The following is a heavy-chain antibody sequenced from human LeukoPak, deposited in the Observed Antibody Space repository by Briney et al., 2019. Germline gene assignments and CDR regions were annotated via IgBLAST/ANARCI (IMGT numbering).Heavy chain of an antibody. J-gene: IGHJ4*02. D-gene: IGHD3-22*01. CDR2: IYWDDDK. Sequence: SGPTLVNPTQTLTLTCTFSGFLLSTSGVGVGWIRQPPGKALEWLAPIYWDDDKRYSPSLKSRLTITKDTSKNQVVLTMTNMDPVDTATYYCAQQAPDYYDSSGYWYYWGQGTLVTVSS. V-gene: IGHV2-5*02. CDR3: AQQAPDYYDSSGYWYY. CDR1: GFLLSTSGVG.